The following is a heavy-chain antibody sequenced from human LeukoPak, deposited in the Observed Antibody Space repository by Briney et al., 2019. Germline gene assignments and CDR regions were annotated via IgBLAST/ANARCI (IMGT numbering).Heavy chain of an antibody. D-gene: IGHD3-9*01. CDR3: ARRNYDILTGYPFDP. V-gene: IGHV5-51*01. J-gene: IGHJ5*02. Sequence: GESLKISWKGSGYSFTSYWIGWVRQMPGKGLEWMGIIYPGDSDTRYSPSFQGQVTISADKSISTAYLQWSSPKASDTAMYYCARRNYDILTGYPFDPWGQGTLVTVSS. CDR1: GYSFTSYW. CDR2: IYPGDSDT.